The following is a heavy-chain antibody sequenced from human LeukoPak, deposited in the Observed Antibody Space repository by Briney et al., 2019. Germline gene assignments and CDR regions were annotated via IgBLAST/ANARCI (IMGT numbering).Heavy chain of an antibody. Sequence: SETLSLTCTVSGGSISSGDYYWSWIRQPPGKGLEWIGYIYYSGSTYYNPSLKSRVTTSVDTSKNQFSLQLNSVTPEDTAVYYCARGLGWPYFDYWGQGTLVTVSS. D-gene: IGHD5-24*01. CDR2: IYYSGST. CDR3: ARGLGWPYFDY. J-gene: IGHJ4*02. CDR1: GGSISSGDYY. V-gene: IGHV4-30-4*01.